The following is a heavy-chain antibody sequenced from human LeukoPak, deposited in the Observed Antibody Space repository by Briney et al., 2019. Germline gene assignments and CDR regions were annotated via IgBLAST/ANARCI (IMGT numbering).Heavy chain of an antibody. CDR2: IIPIFGTA. Sequence: ASGKASCKAAGGTFSSYAIRWVRQAPGQGLEWMGGIIPIFGTANYAQKFQGRVTITADKSTSTAYMELSSLRSEDTAVYYCARDAVGATRYYYYYYMDVWGKGTTVTVSS. V-gene: IGHV1-69*06. D-gene: IGHD1-26*01. J-gene: IGHJ6*03. CDR1: GGTFSSYA. CDR3: ARDAVGATRYYYYYYMDV.